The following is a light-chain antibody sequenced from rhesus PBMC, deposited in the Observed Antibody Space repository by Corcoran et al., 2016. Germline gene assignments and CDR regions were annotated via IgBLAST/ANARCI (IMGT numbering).Light chain of an antibody. V-gene: IGKV1-19*01. Sequence: DIQMTQSPSSLSASVGDKVTITCHASQGISNWLAWYQQKPGKAPKPLIYAASRLQSGVPSRFSGSGSGTDYTLTISSLQPEDFATYYCQQYDDLPLTFGGGTKVEIK. CDR3: QQYDDLPLT. CDR2: AAS. CDR1: QGISNW. J-gene: IGKJ4*01.